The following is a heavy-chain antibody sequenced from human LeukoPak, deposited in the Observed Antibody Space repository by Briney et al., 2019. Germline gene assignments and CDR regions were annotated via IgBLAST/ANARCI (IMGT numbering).Heavy chain of an antibody. J-gene: IGHJ1*01. CDR2: IWSDGSNK. D-gene: IGHD2-2*01. CDR3: AKGVPAAMHYFQH. Sequence: GGSLRLSCAASGFTFSSYVMHWVRQAPGKGLEGVAVIWSDGSNKYFADSVKGGFTISRDNSKNTLYMQMNSLRAEDTAVYYCAKGVPAAMHYFQHWGQGTLVTVSS. V-gene: IGHV3-33*06. CDR1: GFTFSSYV.